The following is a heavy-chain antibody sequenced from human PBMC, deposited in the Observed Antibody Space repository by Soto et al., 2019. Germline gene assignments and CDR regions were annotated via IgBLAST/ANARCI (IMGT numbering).Heavy chain of an antibody. CDR1: GGSISSYY. CDR3: ARSYSSGWYEGYWFDP. J-gene: IGHJ5*02. Sequence: PSETLSLTCTVSGGSISSYYWSWIRQPPGKGLEWIGYIYYSGSTNYNPSLKSRVTISVDTSKNQFSLKLSSVTAADTAVYYCARSYSSGWYEGYWFDPWGQGTLVTVSS. D-gene: IGHD6-19*01. V-gene: IGHV4-59*01. CDR2: IYYSGST.